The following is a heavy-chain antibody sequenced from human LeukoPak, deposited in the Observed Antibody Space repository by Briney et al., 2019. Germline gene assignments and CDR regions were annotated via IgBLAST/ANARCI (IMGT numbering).Heavy chain of an antibody. CDR1: GFTFSSYS. V-gene: IGHV3-48*04. Sequence: PGGSLRLSCAASGFTFSSYSMNWVRQAPGKGLEWVSYISSSRSTIYYADSVKGRFTISRDNAKNSLYLQMNSLRAEDTAVYYCASGRISGVVPAGHDYWGQGTLVTVSS. D-gene: IGHD2-2*01. CDR2: ISSSRSTI. J-gene: IGHJ4*02. CDR3: ASGRISGVVPAGHDY.